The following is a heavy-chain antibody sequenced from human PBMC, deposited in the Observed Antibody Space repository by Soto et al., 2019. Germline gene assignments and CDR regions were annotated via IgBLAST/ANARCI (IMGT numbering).Heavy chain of an antibody. J-gene: IGHJ4*02. D-gene: IGHD3-22*01. V-gene: IGHV3-15*01. CDR1: GFTLSNAW. CDR3: TPRLYYYESSGYYYPADY. CDR2: IKSKTDGGTT. Sequence: GGTLRLSCAAYGFTLSNAWMSWVRQAPGKGLEWVGRIKSKTDGGTTDYAAPVKGRFTISRDDSKNMLYVLMNSLKTEDTAVYYCTPRLYYYESSGYYYPADYWGQGTLVTVFS.